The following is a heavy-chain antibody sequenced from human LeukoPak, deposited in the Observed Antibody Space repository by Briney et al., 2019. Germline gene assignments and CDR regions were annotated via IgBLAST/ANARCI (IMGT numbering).Heavy chain of an antibody. CDR2: INWNDDK. J-gene: IGHJ4*02. D-gene: IGHD3-22*01. V-gene: IGHV2-5*01. CDR3: AYYYDSSGYYYESDYFDY. CDR1: GFSLSTSGVG. Sequence: SGPTLVKPTQTLTLTCTFSGFSLSTSGVGVGWIRQPPGKALEWLALINWNDDKRYSPSLKSRLTITKDTSKNQVVLTMTNMDPVDTATYYCAYYYDSSGYYYESDYFDYWGQGTLVTVSS.